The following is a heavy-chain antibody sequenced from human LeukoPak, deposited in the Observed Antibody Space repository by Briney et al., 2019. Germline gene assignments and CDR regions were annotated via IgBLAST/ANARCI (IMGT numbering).Heavy chain of an antibody. Sequence: PSETLSLTCAVYGGSFSGYYWSWIRQPPGKGLEWIGEINHSGSTNYNPSLKSRVTISVDTSKNQFSLKLSSVTAADTAVYYCARSAQSVYCSGGSCYISYYFDYWGQGTLVTVSS. CDR1: GGSFSGYY. CDR2: INHSGST. J-gene: IGHJ4*02. CDR3: ARSAQSVYCSGGSCYISYYFDY. D-gene: IGHD2-15*01. V-gene: IGHV4-34*01.